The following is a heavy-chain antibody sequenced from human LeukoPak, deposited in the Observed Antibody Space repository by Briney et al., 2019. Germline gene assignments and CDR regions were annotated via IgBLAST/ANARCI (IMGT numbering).Heavy chain of an antibody. J-gene: IGHJ6*02. CDR1: GFTFSSYA. CDR3: AKVHYYDSSGYYYYYYGMDV. D-gene: IGHD3-22*01. CDR2: ISGGGGST. V-gene: IGHV3-23*01. Sequence: GGSLRLSCAASGFTFSSYAMNWVRQAPGKGLEWVSGISGGGGSTYYADSVKGRFTISRDNSKDTLYLQMNSLRAEDTAVYYCAKVHYYDSSGYYYYYYGMDVWGQGTTVTVSS.